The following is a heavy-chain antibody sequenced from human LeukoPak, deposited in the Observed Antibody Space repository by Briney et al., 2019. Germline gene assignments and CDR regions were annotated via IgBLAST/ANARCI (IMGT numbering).Heavy chain of an antibody. CDR1: GYTFTGYY. J-gene: IGHJ3*02. Sequence: PMASVKVSCKASGYTFTGYYMHWVRQAPGQGLEWMGWINPNSGGTNYAQKFQGRVTMTRDTSISTAYMELSRLRSDDTAVYYCARRAGGSYFRPEDASDIWGQGTMVTVSS. CDR3: ARRAGGSYFRPEDASDI. CDR2: INPNSGGT. D-gene: IGHD1-26*01. V-gene: IGHV1-2*02.